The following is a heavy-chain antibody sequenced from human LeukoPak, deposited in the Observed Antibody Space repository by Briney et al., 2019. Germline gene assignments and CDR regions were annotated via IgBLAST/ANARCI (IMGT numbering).Heavy chain of an antibody. V-gene: IGHV4-4*02. CDR3: ARDQERARWLQLTEYFQH. D-gene: IGHD5-24*01. CDR2: IYHSGST. J-gene: IGHJ1*01. CDR1: GGSVSSSNW. Sequence: KPSETRSLTCAVSGGSVSSSNWWSWVRQPPGKGLEWIGEIYHSGSTNYNPSLKSRVTISVDKSKNQFSLKLSSVTAADTAVYYCARDQERARWLQLTEYFQHWGQGTLVTVSS.